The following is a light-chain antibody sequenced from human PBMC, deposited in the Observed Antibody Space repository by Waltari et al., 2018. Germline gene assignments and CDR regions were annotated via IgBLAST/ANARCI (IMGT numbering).Light chain of an antibody. CDR1: QSIGII. V-gene: IGKV3-15*01. CDR2: HSS. J-gene: IGKJ1*01. CDR3: QQYNNWPPGT. Sequence: TVVPPSPRPLPVSPGARAPFSCRTSQSIGIIVAWYQQKPGQAPRPLMFHSSTRAPGIPARFSGSGSETEFTLTIGSLQSEDFAVYYCQQYNNWPPGTFGQGTKVEI.